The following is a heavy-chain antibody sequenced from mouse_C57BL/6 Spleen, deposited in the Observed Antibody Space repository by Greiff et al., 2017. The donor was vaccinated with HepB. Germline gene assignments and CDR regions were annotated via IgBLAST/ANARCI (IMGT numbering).Heavy chain of an antibody. V-gene: IGHV5-17*01. CDR1: GFTFSDYG. Sequence: DVRLVESGGGLVKPGGSLKLSCAASGFTFSDYGMHWVRQAPEKGLEWVAYISSGSSTIYYADTVKGRFTISRDNAKNTLFLQMTILRSEDTAMYYCARPGLGREGYFDVWGTRTTVTVSS. CDR2: ISSGSSTI. CDR3: ARPGLGREGYFDV. J-gene: IGHJ1*03. D-gene: IGHD4-1*01.